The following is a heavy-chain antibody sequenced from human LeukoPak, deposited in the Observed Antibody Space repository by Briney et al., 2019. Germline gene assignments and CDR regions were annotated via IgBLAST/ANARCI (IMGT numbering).Heavy chain of an antibody. CDR1: GFTFSSYA. D-gene: IGHD5-12*01. CDR3: AKSYNGYESKPDY. V-gene: IGHV3-23*01. J-gene: IGHJ4*02. CDR2: ISNSGGRT. Sequence: GGSLRLSCAASGFTFSSYAMSWVRQAPGKGLEWVSSISNSGGRTFYTDSVKGRFTISRDNSKITLYLQMNSLGAEDTAVYYCAKSYNGYESKPDYWGQGTLVTISS.